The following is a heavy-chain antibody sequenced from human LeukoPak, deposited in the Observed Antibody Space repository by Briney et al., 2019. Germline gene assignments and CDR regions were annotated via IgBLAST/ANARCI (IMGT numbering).Heavy chain of an antibody. J-gene: IGHJ4*02. CDR3: ATVGLALDN. CDR2: INSDGSST. V-gene: IGHV3-74*01. CDR1: GFTFSSYW. D-gene: IGHD3-10*01. Sequence: PGGSLRLSCAASGFTFSSYWMHWVRQVPGKGLVWVSRINSDGSSTTYADSVKGRFTISRDNAKNTLYLQMNSLRAEDTAVYYCATVGLALDNWGQGTLVTVSS.